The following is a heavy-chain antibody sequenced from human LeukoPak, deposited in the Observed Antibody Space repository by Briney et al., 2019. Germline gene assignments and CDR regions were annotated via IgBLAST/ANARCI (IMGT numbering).Heavy chain of an antibody. V-gene: IGHV3-23*01. J-gene: IGHJ4*02. CDR1: GFTFSSYA. D-gene: IGHD3-9*01. Sequence: GGSLRLSCAASGFTFSSYAMSWVRQAPGKGLEWVSAISGSGDSTYYADSVKGRFTISRDNSKNTLYLQMNSLRAEDTAVYYCAKDSGAYYDILTGYYDSYYFDYWGQGTLVTVSS. CDR2: ISGSGDST. CDR3: AKDSGAYYDILTGYYDSYYFDY.